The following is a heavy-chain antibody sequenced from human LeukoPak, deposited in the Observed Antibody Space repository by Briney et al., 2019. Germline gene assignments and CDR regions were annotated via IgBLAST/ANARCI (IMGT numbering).Heavy chain of an antibody. CDR1: GYTFTGYY. J-gene: IGHJ4*02. CDR3: ATALIGLTHRDKGGWYGDY. Sequence: ASVKVSCKASGYTFTGYYMHWVRQAPGQGLEWMGWINPNSGGTNYAQKFQGRVTMTEDTSTDTAYMELSSLRSEDTAVYYCATALIGLTHRDKGGWYGDYWGQGTLVTVSS. V-gene: IGHV1-2*02. CDR2: INPNSGGT. D-gene: IGHD6-19*01.